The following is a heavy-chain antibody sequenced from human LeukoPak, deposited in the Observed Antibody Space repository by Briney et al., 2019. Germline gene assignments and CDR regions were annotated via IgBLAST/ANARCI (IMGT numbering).Heavy chain of an antibody. D-gene: IGHD3-3*01. CDR3: ARGNDFWSGYRRYYFDY. CDR2: IYLGDSDT. V-gene: IGHV5-51*01. Sequence: GESLKISCKGSGYSFTSYWIGWVRQMPGKGLEWMGIIYLGDSDTRYSPSFQGQVTISADKSISTAYLQWSSLKASDTAMYYCARGNDFWSGYRRYYFDYWGQGTLVTVSS. J-gene: IGHJ4*02. CDR1: GYSFTSYW.